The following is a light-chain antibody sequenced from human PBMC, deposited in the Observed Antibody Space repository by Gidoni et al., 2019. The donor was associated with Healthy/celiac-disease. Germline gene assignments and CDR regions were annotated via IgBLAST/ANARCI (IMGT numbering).Light chain of an antibody. CDR2: DVR. CDR1: SSDVGGYNY. Sequence: QSALTQPRSVSGSPGQSVTISCTGTSSDVGGYNYVSWYQQHPGKAPKLMIYDVRKRPSGVPDRFSGSKSGNTASLTISGLQAEDEADYYCCSYAGSYSYVFGTWTKVTVL. J-gene: IGLJ1*01. CDR3: CSYAGSYSYV. V-gene: IGLV2-11*01.